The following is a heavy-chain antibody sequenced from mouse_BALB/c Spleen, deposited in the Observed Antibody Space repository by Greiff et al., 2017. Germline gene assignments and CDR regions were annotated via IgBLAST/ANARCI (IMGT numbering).Heavy chain of an antibody. CDR1: GFTFSDYY. CDR3: ARAPTLLALYAMDY. J-gene: IGHJ4*01. V-gene: IGHV5-4*02. CDR2: ISDGGSYT. Sequence: EVQLVESGGGLVKPGGSLKLSCAASGFTFSDYYMYWVRQTPEKRLEWVATISDGGSYTYYPDSVKGRFTISRDNAKNNLYLQMSSLKSEDTAMYNLARAPTLLALYAMDYGGQGTSVTVSS. D-gene: IGHD1-1*01.